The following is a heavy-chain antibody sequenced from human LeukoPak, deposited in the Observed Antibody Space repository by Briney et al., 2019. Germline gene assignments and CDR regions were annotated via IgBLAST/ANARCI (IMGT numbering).Heavy chain of an antibody. CDR3: ARRGVYSLHY. CDR2: INHSGST. CDR1: GGSFSGYY. V-gene: IGHV4-34*01. J-gene: IGHJ4*02. D-gene: IGHD5-18*01. Sequence: SESLSLTCAVYGGSFSGYYWSWIRQPPGKGLEWIGEINHSGSTNYNPSLKSRVTISVDTSKNQFSLKLSSVTAADTAVYYCARRGVYSLHYWGQGTLVTVSS.